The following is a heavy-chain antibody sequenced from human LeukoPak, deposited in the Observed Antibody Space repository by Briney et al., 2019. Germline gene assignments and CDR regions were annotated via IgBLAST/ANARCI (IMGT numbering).Heavy chain of an antibody. CDR3: AIIQVVVVAATVSY. CDR1: GGSISCSSYY. J-gene: IGHJ4*02. V-gene: IGHV4-39*01. CDR2: IYYSGST. Sequence: SETLSLTCSVSGGSISCSSYYWRWLRQPPGKGLWRNRSIYYSGSTHYNQSLKSRVTISVDTSENQFSLRLSSVTAADTSVYYCAIIQVVVVAATVSYWGQGTLVTVSS. D-gene: IGHD2-15*01.